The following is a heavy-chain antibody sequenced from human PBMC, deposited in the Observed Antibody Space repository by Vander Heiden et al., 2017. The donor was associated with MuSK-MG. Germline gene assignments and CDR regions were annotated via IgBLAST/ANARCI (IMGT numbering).Heavy chain of an antibody. D-gene: IGHD2-15*01. J-gene: IGHJ5*02. CDR2: ISGSGGST. CDR1: GFPFSSYA. Sequence: EVQLLESGGGLVQPGGSLRLSCAASGFPFSSYAMRWVRQAPGKGLEWVSAISGSGGSTDYADSGKGRFTISRDNSKNTLYMQMNRLRAEETAVYYCAKDAGWWEPRGWFDPWGQGTMVTVFS. V-gene: IGHV3-23*01. CDR3: AKDAGWWEPRGWFDP.